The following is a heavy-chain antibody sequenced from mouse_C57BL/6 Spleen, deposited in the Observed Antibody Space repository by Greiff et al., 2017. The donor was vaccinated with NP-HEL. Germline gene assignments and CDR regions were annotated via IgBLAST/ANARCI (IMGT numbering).Heavy chain of an antibody. CDR3: AIRLTTVVAYYAMDY. V-gene: IGHV1-74*01. CDR1: GYTFTSYW. J-gene: IGHJ4*01. D-gene: IGHD1-1*01. CDR2: IHPSDSDT. Sequence: QVHVKQPGAELVKPGASVKVSCKASGYTFTSYWMHWVKQRPGQGLEWIGRIHPSDSDTNYNQKFKGKATLTVDKSSSTAYTQLSSLTSEDSAVYYCAIRLTTVVAYYAMDYWGQGTSVTVSS.